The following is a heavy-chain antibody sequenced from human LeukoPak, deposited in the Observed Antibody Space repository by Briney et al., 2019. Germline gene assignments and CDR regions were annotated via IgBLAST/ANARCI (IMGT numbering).Heavy chain of an antibody. Sequence: PGGSLRLSCAASGFTFSSYSMNWVRQAPGKGLEWVSSISSGSSYTYFADSVKGRFTISRDNAKNSLYLQINSLRAEDTAVYYCARGDKYIAFSPPLQGFDYWGQGTLVTVSS. CDR2: ISSGSSYT. CDR1: GFTFSSYS. V-gene: IGHV3-21*01. J-gene: IGHJ4*02. CDR3: ARGDKYIAFSPPLQGFDY. D-gene: IGHD3-3*02.